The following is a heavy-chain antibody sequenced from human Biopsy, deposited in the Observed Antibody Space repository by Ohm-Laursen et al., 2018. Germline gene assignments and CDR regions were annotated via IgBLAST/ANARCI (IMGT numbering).Heavy chain of an antibody. Sequence: GASVKVSCKVSGYFFSSYGLNWVRQAPGQGLEWMGRISGYNGNTNYAQKFQGRVTMTIDSSASTAYLELGSLRSDDTAFYYCVRGTGSQYFDYWGQGTLVTVSS. CDR1: GYFFSSYG. D-gene: IGHD1-26*01. J-gene: IGHJ4*02. CDR3: VRGTGSQYFDY. CDR2: ISGYNGNT. V-gene: IGHV1-18*01.